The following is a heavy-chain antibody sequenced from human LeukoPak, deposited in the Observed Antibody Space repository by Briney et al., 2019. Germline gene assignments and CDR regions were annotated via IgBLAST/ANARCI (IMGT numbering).Heavy chain of an antibody. CDR3: VREDHGTLDY. V-gene: IGHV3-33*01. CDR1: GFTFSSYG. CDR2: KWYDGSNK. D-gene: IGHD1-14*01. Sequence: PGRSLRLSCAASGFTFSSYGMHWVRQAPGKGLEWVSVKWYDGSNKYYADSVKGRFTISRDNSKNTLYLQMKSLRAEDTAVYYCVREDHGTLDYWGQGNLVTVSS. J-gene: IGHJ4*02.